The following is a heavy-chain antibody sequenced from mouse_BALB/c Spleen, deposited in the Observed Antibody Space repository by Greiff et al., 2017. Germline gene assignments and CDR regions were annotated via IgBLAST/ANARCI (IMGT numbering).Heavy chain of an antibody. CDR1: GFTFSSYT. D-gene: IGHD1-1*01. Sequence: EVMLVESGGGLVQPGGSLKLSCAASGFTFSSYTMSWVRQTPEKRLEWVAYISNGGGSTYYPDTVKGRFTISRDNAKNTLYLQMSSLKSEDTAMYYCAKRDSSYAMDYWGQGTSVTVSS. CDR2: ISNGGGST. V-gene: IGHV5-12-2*01. CDR3: AKRDSSYAMDY. J-gene: IGHJ4*01.